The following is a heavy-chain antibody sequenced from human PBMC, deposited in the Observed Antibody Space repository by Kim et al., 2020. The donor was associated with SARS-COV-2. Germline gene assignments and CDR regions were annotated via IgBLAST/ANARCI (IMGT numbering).Heavy chain of an antibody. J-gene: IGHJ6*02. V-gene: IGHV3-30*07. D-gene: IGHD2-2*01. CDR3: ARDAYCSNTSCSGVMDV. Sequence: VKGRFTISRDNSKNTLDRQMSSLRAEDTAVYFCARDAYCSNTSCSGVMDVWGQGTTVTVSS.